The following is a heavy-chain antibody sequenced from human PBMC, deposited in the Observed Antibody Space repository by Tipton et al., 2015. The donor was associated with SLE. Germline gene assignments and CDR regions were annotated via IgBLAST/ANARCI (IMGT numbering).Heavy chain of an antibody. CDR3: ARGHGDPDYMDV. CDR2: IDYRDIT. CDR1: GDSVSSNY. Sequence: TLSLTCTVSGDSVSSNYWSWIRQPPGKGLEWIGYIDYRDITNYNPSLKSRVTISVDTSKNQFSLKLSSVTAADTAVYYCARGHGDPDYMDVWGKGTTVTVSS. V-gene: IGHV4-59*08. J-gene: IGHJ6*03.